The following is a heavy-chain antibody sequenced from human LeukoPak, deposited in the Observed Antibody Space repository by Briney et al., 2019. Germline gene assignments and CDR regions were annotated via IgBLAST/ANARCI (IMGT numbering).Heavy chain of an antibody. Sequence: GGSLRLSCADSEFTFSSYAMSWVRQAPGKGLEWVSAISGSGGTTYYADSVKGRFTISRDNSKNTLYLQMNSLRAEDTAVHYCAKGGWVTTDYFDYWGQGTLLIVSS. CDR2: ISGSGGTT. CDR3: AKGGWVTTDYFDY. J-gene: IGHJ4*02. CDR1: EFTFSSYA. V-gene: IGHV3-23*01. D-gene: IGHD4-17*01.